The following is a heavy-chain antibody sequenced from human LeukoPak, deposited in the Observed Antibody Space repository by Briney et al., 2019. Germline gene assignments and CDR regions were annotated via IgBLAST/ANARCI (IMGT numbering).Heavy chain of an antibody. CDR1: GFTFGSYW. D-gene: IGHD1-26*01. V-gene: IGHV3-74*01. Sequence: GGSLRLSCAASGFTFGSYWMHWVRQAPGKGLVWVSRINSDGSSTSYADSVKGRFTISRDNAKNTLYLQMNSLRAEDTAVYYCARVGSSIVGATAFDYWGQGTLVTVSS. J-gene: IGHJ4*02. CDR3: ARVGSSIVGATAFDY. CDR2: INSDGSST.